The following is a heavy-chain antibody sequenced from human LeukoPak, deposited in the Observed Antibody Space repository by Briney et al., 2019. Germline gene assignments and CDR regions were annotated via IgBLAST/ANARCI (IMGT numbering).Heavy chain of an antibody. CDR1: GYTFTSYG. CDR2: ISAYNGNT. Sequence: ASVKVSCKASGYTFTSYGISWVRQAPGQGLEWMGWISAYNGNTNYAQKLQGRVTMTTDTSTSTAYMELRSLRSDDTAVYYCARSGYSYGDYVPSDPWGQGTLVTVSS. CDR3: ARSGYSYGDYVPSDP. D-gene: IGHD4-17*01. J-gene: IGHJ5*02. V-gene: IGHV1-18*01.